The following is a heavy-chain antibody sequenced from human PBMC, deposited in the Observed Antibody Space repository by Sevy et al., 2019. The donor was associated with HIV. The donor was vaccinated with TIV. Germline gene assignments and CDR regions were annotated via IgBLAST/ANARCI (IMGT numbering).Heavy chain of an antibody. CDR1: GFTFSDYY. J-gene: IGHJ4*02. D-gene: IGHD3-22*01. V-gene: IGHV3-11*01. CDR2: ISSSGSTI. CDR3: ARDRYYYDSSGSGFDY. Sequence: GGSLRISCAASGFTFSDYYMSWIRQAPGKGLEWVSYISSSGSTIYYADSVKGRFTISRDNAKNSLYLQMNSLRAEDTAVYYCARDRYYYDSSGSGFDYRGQGTLVTVSS.